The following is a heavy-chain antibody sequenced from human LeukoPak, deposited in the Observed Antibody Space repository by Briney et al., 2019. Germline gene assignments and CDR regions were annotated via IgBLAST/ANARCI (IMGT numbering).Heavy chain of an antibody. Sequence: PGGSLRLSCAASGFTFSSYGMHWVRQAPGKGLEWVAVISYDGSNKYYADSVKGRFTISRDNSKNTLYLQMNSLRAEDTAVYYCAKEFSGWSGSDYWGQGTLVTVSS. V-gene: IGHV3-30*18. CDR3: AKEFSGWSGSDY. J-gene: IGHJ4*02. CDR2: ISYDGSNK. CDR1: GFTFSSYG. D-gene: IGHD6-19*01.